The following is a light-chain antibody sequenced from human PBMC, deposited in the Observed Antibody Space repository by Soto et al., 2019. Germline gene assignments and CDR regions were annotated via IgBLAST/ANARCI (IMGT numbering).Light chain of an antibody. Sequence: QSALTQPPSASGSPGQSVTISCTGTSSDVGGYNYVSWYQQHPGKAPKLMIYEVSKRPSGVPDRFSGSKSGNTASLSVPGLQAEDETDYYCILYAGRLCVFGTGTKVTVL. CDR3: ILYAGRLCV. V-gene: IGLV2-8*01. CDR1: SSDVGGYNY. CDR2: EVS. J-gene: IGLJ1*01.